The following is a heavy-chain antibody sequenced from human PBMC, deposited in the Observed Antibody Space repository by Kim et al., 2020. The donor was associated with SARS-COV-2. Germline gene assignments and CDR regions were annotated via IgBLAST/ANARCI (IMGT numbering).Heavy chain of an antibody. CDR1: GFIVSGNY. CDR2: MYAGGDT. D-gene: IGHD2-21*01. J-gene: IGHJ4*02. V-gene: IGHV3-66*01. CDR3: ARDRRDQDHY. Sequence: GGSLRLSCAASGFIVSGNYMSWVRQAPGKGLEWVSVMYAGGDTYYADSVKGRFTISRDNSKNTLYLQMNSLRAEDTAVYYCARDRRDQDHYWGQGTLVTVSS.